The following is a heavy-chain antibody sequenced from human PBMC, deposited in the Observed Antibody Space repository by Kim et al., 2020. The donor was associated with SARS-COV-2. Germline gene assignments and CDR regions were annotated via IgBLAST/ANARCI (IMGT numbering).Heavy chain of an antibody. CDR1: GFTFSSYA. CDR3: ASIAVAGMGLDY. V-gene: IGHV3-30*04. CDR2: ISYDGSNK. Sequence: GGSLRLSCAASGFTFSSYAMHWVRQAPGKGLEWVAVISYDGSNKYYADSVKGRFTISRDNSKNTLYLQMNSLRAEDTAVYYCASIAVAGMGLDYWGQGTL. J-gene: IGHJ4*02. D-gene: IGHD6-19*01.